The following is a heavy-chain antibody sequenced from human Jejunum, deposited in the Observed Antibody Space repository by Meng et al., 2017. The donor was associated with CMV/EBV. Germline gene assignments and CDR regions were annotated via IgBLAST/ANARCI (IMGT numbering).Heavy chain of an antibody. CDR1: GFTFSGYD. Sequence: EVHLVGCGGDLAQPGGSLRLSCVASGFTFSGYDLHWDRQLRGKGPEWVSSIGTLHDTYYPDSVRGRFTISRENAKNSLYLQMNSLTAGDTATYYCVASRTSYWTSGLDFWGQGSLVTVSS. J-gene: IGHJ4*02. D-gene: IGHD1-1*01. V-gene: IGHV3-13*01. CDR2: IGTLHDT. CDR3: VASRTSYWTSGLDF.